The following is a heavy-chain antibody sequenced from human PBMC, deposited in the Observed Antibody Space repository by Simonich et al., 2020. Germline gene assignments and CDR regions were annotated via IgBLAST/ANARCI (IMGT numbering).Heavy chain of an antibody. J-gene: IGHJ5*02. CDR2: INHSGSN. CDR1: VGSFSGYY. V-gene: IGHV4-34*01. CDR3: ARCGLVNYDILTGYHNWFDP. Sequence: QVQLQQWGAGLFKPSDPLSLTCAVYVGSFSGYYWSWIRQPPGKGLEWVGEINHSGSNNYTPSIKVRVTISVDPSKNQFSRKLSSVTAADTAVYYCARCGLVNYDILTGYHNWFDPWGQGTLVTVSS. D-gene: IGHD3-9*01.